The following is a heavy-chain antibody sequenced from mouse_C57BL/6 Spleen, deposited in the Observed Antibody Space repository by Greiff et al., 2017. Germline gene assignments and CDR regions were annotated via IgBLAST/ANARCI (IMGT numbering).Heavy chain of an antibody. D-gene: IGHD1-1*01. Sequence: EVKLVESGGGLVQPGGSLSLSCAASGFTFTDYYMSWVRQPPGKALEWLGFIRNKANGYTTEYSASVKGRFTISRDNSQSILYLQMNALRAEDSATYYCARSPYGSIFDYWGKGTTLTVSS. J-gene: IGHJ2*01. CDR3: ARSPYGSIFDY. CDR2: IRNKANGYTT. V-gene: IGHV7-3*01. CDR1: GFTFTDYY.